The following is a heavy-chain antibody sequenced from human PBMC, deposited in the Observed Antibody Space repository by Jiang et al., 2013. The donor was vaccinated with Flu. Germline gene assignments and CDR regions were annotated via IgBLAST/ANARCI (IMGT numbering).Heavy chain of an antibody. CDR2: IIPILGIA. V-gene: IGHV1-69*04. CDR3: ARDSSEMAMGEDY. D-gene: IGHD5-24*01. J-gene: IGHJ4*02. CDR1: GGTFSSYA. Sequence: GAEVKKPGSSVKVSCKASGGTFSSYAISWVRQAPGQGLGWMGRIIPILGIANYAQKFQGRVTITADKSTSTAYMELSSLRSEDTAVYYCARDSSEMAMGEDYWGQGNPGHRLL.